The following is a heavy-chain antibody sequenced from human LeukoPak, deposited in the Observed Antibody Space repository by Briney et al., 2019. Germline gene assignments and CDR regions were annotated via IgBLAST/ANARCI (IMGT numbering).Heavy chain of an antibody. Sequence: GGSLRLSCAASGITLGSYWMTWVRQAPGKGLECVANIKPDISEKHYVDSVEGRFTISRDNAKNSLFLEMNSLRAEDTAVYYCARGRMAVAGSYEYWGQGTLVTVSS. D-gene: IGHD6-19*01. J-gene: IGHJ4*02. CDR3: ARGRMAVAGSYEY. CDR1: GITLGSYW. V-gene: IGHV3-7*05. CDR2: IKPDISEK.